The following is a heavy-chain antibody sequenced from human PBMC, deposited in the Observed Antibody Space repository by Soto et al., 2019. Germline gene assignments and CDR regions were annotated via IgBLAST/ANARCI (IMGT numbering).Heavy chain of an antibody. Sequence: YIAHSGNRILQAQIQGLEWVSCISSGSSYIYYADSVKGRFTISRENDKNSLYLKMNSLRAEDTAVYYCVRHPVHTVTYYYTGMAVRRNGTTV. CDR2: ISSGSSYI. V-gene: IGHV3-21*01. D-gene: IGHD1-1*01. CDR1: YIAHS. CDR3: VRHPVHTVTYYYTGMAV. J-gene: IGHJ6*01.